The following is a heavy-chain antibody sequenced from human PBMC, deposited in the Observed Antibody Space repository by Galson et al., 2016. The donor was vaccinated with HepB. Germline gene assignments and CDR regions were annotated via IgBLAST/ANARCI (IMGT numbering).Heavy chain of an antibody. CDR3: ARGNYYDSSGYYIPNSFLGY. V-gene: IGHV3-53*01. J-gene: IGHJ4*02. Sequence: SLRLSCAASGFTVNKNYMTWVRQAPGKGLEWLSVIYSGGSTYYADSVKGRFTISRDNSKNTVFLQMNRLRAEDTAVYYCARGNYYDSSGYYIPNSFLGYWGQGTQVTVSS. CDR1: GFTVNKNY. D-gene: IGHD3-22*01. CDR2: IYSGGST.